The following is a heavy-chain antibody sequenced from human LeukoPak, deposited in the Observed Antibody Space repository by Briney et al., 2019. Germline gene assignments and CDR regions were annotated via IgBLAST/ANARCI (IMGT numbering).Heavy chain of an antibody. CDR3: AKDQVWIVVGSFDY. J-gene: IGHJ4*02. V-gene: IGHV3-23*01. Sequence: GGSLRLSCAGSGFTFRIYAMSWVRQAPGKGLEWVSAISGSGGSTYYADSVKGRFTISRDNSKNTLYLQMTSLRAEDTAVYYCAKDQVWIVVGSFDYWGQGTLVTVSS. D-gene: IGHD3-22*01. CDR2: ISGSGGST. CDR1: GFTFRIYA.